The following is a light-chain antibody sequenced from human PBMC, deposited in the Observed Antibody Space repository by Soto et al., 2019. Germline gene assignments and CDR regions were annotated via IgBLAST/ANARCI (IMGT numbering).Light chain of an antibody. Sequence: QSVLTQPPSASGTPGQRVTLSCSGSSSNIGNNYVYWYQLLLPGTAPKLLIYRNNQRPSGVPDRFSGSKSGTSASLAISGLRSEDEADYYCAAWDDSLSGNVIFGGGTKLTVL. CDR2: RNN. J-gene: IGLJ2*01. CDR3: AAWDDSLSGNVI. CDR1: SSNIGNNY. V-gene: IGLV1-47*01.